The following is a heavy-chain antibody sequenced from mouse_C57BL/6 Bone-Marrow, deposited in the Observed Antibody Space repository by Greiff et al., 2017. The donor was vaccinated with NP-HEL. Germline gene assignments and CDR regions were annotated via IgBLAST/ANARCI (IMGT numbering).Heavy chain of an antibody. J-gene: IGHJ4*01. Sequence: EVKLQESGPVLVKPGASVKMSCKASGYTFTDYYMNWVKQSHGKRLEWIGVINPYNGGTSYNQKFKGKATLTVDKSSSTDYMELNSLTSEDSAVYYCGGSSYDAMDYWGQGTSVTDSS. V-gene: IGHV1-19*01. CDR1: GYTFTDYY. CDR3: GGSSYDAMDY. CDR2: INPYNGGT. D-gene: IGHD1-1*01.